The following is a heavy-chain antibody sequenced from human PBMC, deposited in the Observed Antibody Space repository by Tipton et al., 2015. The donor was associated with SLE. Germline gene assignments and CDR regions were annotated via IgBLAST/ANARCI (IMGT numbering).Heavy chain of an antibody. CDR3: AKDISRSSSWFDAFDI. CDR2: ISWNSGNI. Sequence: SLRLSCAASGFTFDDYAMHWVRQAPGKGLEWVSGISWNSGNIGYADSVKGRFTISRDNAKNSLYLQMNSLRAEDTALYYCAKDISRSSSWFDAFDIWGQGTMVTVSS. CDR1: GFTFDDYA. J-gene: IGHJ3*02. V-gene: IGHV3-9*01. D-gene: IGHD6-13*01.